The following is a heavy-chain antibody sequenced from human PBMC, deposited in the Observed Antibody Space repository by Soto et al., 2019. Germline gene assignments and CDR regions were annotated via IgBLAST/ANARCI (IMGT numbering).Heavy chain of an antibody. CDR3: ARDYGDYARGFFAFDI. V-gene: IGHV3-48*01. J-gene: IGHJ3*02. CDR1: GFTFSRYS. D-gene: IGHD4-17*01. CDR2: ISSSSSTI. Sequence: EVQLVESGGGLVQPGGSLRLSCAASGFTFSRYSMNWVRQAPGKGLEWVSYISSSSSTIYYADSVKGRFTISRDNAKNSRYLQKNSLRAEDTAVYYCARDYGDYARGFFAFDIWGQGTMVTVSS.